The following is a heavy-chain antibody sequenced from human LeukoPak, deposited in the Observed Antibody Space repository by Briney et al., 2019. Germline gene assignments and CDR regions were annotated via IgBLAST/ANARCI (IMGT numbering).Heavy chain of an antibody. Sequence: PSQTLSLTCSVSGDSITTYYWSWVPQAPRKSLEWIGHVSYNEKTNYISLLTCRATISLGTSKSHFALTLNSITPADTAIYYCSREHGSWSYWYYFFVDVWGKGTTVTVSS. D-gene: IGHD2-8*02. V-gene: IGHV4-59*01. CDR3: SREHGSWSYWYYFFVDV. CDR2: VSYNEKT. J-gene: IGHJ6*03. CDR1: GDSITTYY.